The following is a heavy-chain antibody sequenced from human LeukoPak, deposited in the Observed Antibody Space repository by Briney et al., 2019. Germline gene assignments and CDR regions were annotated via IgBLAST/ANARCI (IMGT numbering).Heavy chain of an antibody. D-gene: IGHD2-2*01. CDR2: FDPEDGET. J-gene: IGHJ4*02. CDR1: GYTLTELS. V-gene: IGHV1-24*01. CDR3: ATSPYAGASRYFDY. Sequence: GASVKVSCKVSGYTLTELSMHWVRQAPGKGLEWMGGFDPEDGETIYAQKFQGRVTMTEDTSTDTAYMELSSLRSEDTAVYYCATSPYAGASRYFDYWGQGTRVTVSS.